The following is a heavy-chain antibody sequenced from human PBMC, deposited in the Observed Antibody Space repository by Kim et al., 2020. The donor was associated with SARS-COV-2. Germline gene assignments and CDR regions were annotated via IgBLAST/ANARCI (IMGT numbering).Heavy chain of an antibody. CDR1: GFTFSTYA. Sequence: GGSLRLSCAASGFTFSTYAMSWVRQAPGKGLEWISAVSGGGRTTYYADSAKGRFTISRDNSKNTLYLQMNSLRAEDTALYYCAVRVAAYDHWGQGTLVTVS. CDR2: VSGGGRTT. CDR3: AVRVAAYDH. D-gene: IGHD6-6*01. V-gene: IGHV3-23*01. J-gene: IGHJ4*02.